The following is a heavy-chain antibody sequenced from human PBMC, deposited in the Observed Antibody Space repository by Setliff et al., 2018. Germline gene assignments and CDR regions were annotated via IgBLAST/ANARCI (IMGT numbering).Heavy chain of an antibody. D-gene: IGHD3-10*01. V-gene: IGHV1-18*01. J-gene: IGHJ3*02. Sequence: ASVKVSCKASGYSFLSYGITWVRQAPGQGLEWMGWISAQDGNTIYAQNFQGRVTMTTDTSTSTAYMELRSLRSDDTAVYYCATGRFGELLDAFDIWGQGTMVTVSS. CDR3: ATGRFGELLDAFDI. CDR2: ISAQDGNT. CDR1: GYSFLSYG.